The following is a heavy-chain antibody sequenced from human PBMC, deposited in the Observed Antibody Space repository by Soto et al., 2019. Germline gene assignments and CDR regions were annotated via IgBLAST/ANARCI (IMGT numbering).Heavy chain of an antibody. CDR2: MNPNSGNT. CDR1: GYTFTSYD. V-gene: IGHV1-8*01. Sequence: QVQLVQSGAEVKKPGASVKVSCKASGYTFTSYDINWVRQATGQGLEWMGWMNPNSGNTGYAQKFQGRVTMTRNTYISTAYMELSSLRSADTAVYYCARTYCSSTSCYDWFDPWGQGTLVTVSS. J-gene: IGHJ5*02. CDR3: ARTYCSSTSCYDWFDP. D-gene: IGHD2-2*01.